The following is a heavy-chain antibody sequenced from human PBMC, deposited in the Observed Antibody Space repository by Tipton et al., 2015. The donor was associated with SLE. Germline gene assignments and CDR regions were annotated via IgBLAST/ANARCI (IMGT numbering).Heavy chain of an antibody. CDR1: GGSFSGYY. CDR2: INHSGST. V-gene: IGHV4-34*01. J-gene: IGHJ4*02. Sequence: TLSLTCAVYGGSFSGYYWSWIRQPPGKGLEWIGEINHSGSTYHNPSLKSRVTISVDTSKNQFSLRLRFVTAADTAMYYCARSREGLADHWGQGTLVTVSS. CDR3: ARSREGLADH.